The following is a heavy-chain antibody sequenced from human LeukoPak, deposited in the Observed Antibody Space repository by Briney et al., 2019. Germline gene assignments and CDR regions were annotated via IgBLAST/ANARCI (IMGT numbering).Heavy chain of an antibody. J-gene: IGHJ4*02. D-gene: IGHD3-9*01. CDR1: GFTLSSYS. CDR2: ISSGSSTI. Sequence: GSLRLSCVASGFTLSSYSMNWVRQAPGKGLEWVSYISSGSSTIHYADSVKGRFTISRDNAKNSLYLQMNSLRDEDTAVYYCARGRATGRSGGDYWGQGTLVTVSS. V-gene: IGHV3-48*02. CDR3: ARGRATGRSGGDY.